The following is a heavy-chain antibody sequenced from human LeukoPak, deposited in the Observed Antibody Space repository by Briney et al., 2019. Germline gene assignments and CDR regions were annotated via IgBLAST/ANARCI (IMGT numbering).Heavy chain of an antibody. Sequence: PSETLSLTCSVSGGSISGNYWSWIRQPPGKGLELIGLISNSGSTNYNPSLKSRVTISVDTSRSQFSLDLTYVTAADTAVYYCAKHAYCASGCQRRPHEIAFDLWGQGTMVTVSS. J-gene: IGHJ3*01. CDR1: GGSISGNY. D-gene: IGHD2-21*01. CDR2: ISNSGST. CDR3: AKHAYCASGCQRRPHEIAFDL. V-gene: IGHV4-4*09.